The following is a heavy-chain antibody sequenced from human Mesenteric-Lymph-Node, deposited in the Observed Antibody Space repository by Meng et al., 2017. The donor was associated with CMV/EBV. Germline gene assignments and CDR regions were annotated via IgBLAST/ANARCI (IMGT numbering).Heavy chain of an antibody. CDR3: AKVGYCSITSCSPDY. D-gene: IGHD2-2*01. CDR2: IRYDGTNK. J-gene: IGHJ4*02. V-gene: IGHV3-30*02. Sequence: GGSLRLSCAASGFTFGYYGMHWVRQAPGKGLEWVAFIRYDGTNKYHADSVKGRFTISRDNSKNTLYLQMSSLRAEDTAIYHCAKVGYCSITSCSPDYWGQGTLVTVSS. CDR1: GFTFGYYG.